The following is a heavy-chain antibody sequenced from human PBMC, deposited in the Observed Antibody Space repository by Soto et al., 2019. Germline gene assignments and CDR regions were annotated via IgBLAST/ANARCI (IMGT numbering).Heavy chain of an antibody. CDR2: INPSGGST. V-gene: IGHV1-46*01. J-gene: IGHJ6*02. CDR3: ASWSAYYDFWSGSPYGMDV. CDR1: GYTFTRYY. Sequence: SVKLSCKPSGYTFTRYYMHWVRQAPGQGLEWMGIINPSGGSTSYAQKFQGRVTMTRDTSTSTVYMELSSLRSEDTAVYYCASWSAYYDFWSGSPYGMDVWGQGTTVTVSS. D-gene: IGHD3-3*01.